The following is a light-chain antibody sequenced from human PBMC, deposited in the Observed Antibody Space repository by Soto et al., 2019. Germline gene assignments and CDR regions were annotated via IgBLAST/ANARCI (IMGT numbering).Light chain of an antibody. CDR1: SGHNSYI. CDR3: ETWDSNTHTV. V-gene: IGLV4-60*02. CDR2: LEGSGSY. J-gene: IGLJ3*02. Sequence: QAVGTQSSSASASLGSSVKLTCTLSSGHNSYIIAWHQQQPGKAPRYLMKLEGSGSYNKGSGVPDRFSGSSSGADRYLTISNLQFEDEADYYCETWDSNTHTVFGGGTKLTVL.